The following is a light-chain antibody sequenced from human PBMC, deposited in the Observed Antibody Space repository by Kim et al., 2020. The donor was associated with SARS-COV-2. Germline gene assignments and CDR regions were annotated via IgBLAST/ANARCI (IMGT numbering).Light chain of an antibody. CDR1: QNIRNH. V-gene: IGKV3-15*01. J-gene: IGKJ2*04. CDR3: QQSIDLGS. CDR2: GAS. Sequence: EIVMTQSPATLSVSPGERATLSCRASQNIRNHLVWFQKKLGQAPRLLIYGASFRATGVPARFSGSGSGTEFTLTITDLHSEDFAVYYCQQSIDLGSLGQGTKLEI.